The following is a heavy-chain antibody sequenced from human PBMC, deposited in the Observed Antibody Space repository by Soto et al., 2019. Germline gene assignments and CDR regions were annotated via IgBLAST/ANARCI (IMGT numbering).Heavy chain of an antibody. D-gene: IGHD3-3*01. CDR3: ARESRFLEWLSLKWFDP. J-gene: IGHJ5*02. CDR1: GFTFSSYS. CDR2: ISSSSSTI. Sequence: EVQLVESGGGLVQPGESLRLSCAASGFTFSSYSMNWVRQAPGKGLEWVSYISSSSSTIYYADSVKGRFTISRDNAKNSLYLQMNSLRDEETAVYYCARESRFLEWLSLKWFDPWGQGTLVTVSS. V-gene: IGHV3-48*02.